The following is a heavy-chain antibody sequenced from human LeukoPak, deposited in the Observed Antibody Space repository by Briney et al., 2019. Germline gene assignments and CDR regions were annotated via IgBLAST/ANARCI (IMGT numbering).Heavy chain of an antibody. V-gene: IGHV3-72*01. CDR1: GFTFSDYY. J-gene: IGHJ4*02. CDR2: IRNKANSYTT. Sequence: GGSLRLSCAASGFTFSDYYMDWVRQAPGKGLEWVGRIRNKANSYTTAYAASVKGRFTISRDDSKNSLYLQMNSLKTEDTAVYYCTRVANGIDYWGQGTLVTVSS. CDR3: TRVANGIDY.